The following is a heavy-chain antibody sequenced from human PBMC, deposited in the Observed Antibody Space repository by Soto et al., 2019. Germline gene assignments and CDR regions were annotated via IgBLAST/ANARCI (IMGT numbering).Heavy chain of an antibody. V-gene: IGHV4-39*01. CDR3: ARQVDYYDSSGYVYFDY. D-gene: IGHD3-22*01. J-gene: IGHJ4*01. CDR1: GGSISSSSYY. Sequence: SETLSLTCTVSGGSISSSSYYWGWIRQPPGKGLEWIGSIYYSGSTYYNPSLKSRVTISVDTSKNQFSLKLSSVTAADTAVYYCARQVDYYDSSGYVYFDYWGHGTLVTVS. CDR2: IYYSGST.